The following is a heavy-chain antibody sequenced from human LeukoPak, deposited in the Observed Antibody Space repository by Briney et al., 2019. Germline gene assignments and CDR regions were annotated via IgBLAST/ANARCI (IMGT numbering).Heavy chain of an antibody. D-gene: IGHD6-13*01. CDR3: ARGGGRPSRENSSSWYLY. Sequence: PSETLSLTCTVSAVSISSYYWSWLRQPAGKGLEWIGRISTSGDTNYNPSLKSRVTMSIDTSKNQFSLKLSSVTAAETALYYCARGGGRPSRENSSSWYLYWGQGTLVTVSS. CDR2: ISTSGDT. V-gene: IGHV4-4*07. CDR1: AVSISSYY. J-gene: IGHJ4*02.